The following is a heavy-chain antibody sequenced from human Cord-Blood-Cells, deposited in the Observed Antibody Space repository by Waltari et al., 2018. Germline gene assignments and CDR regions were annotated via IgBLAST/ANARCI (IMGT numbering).Heavy chain of an antibody. D-gene: IGHD3-3*01. J-gene: IGHJ4*02. CDR2: IWYDGSKK. V-gene: IGHV3-33*01. CDR3: ARDRSILEWLFDY. CDR1: GFTFSSYG. Sequence: VPLVESGGAVVQPGGSLRLSCAASGFTFSSYGMHWVRQAPGKGLEWVAVIWYDGSKKYYADSVKGRFTISRDNSKNTLYLQMNSLRAEDTAVYYCARDRSILEWLFDYWGQGALVTVSS.